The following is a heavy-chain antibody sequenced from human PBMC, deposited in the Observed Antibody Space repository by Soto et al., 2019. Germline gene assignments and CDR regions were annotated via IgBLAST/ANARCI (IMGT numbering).Heavy chain of an antibody. CDR1: GYTCSCYD. D-gene: IGHD2-8*01. CDR2: MNPSDGKV. CDR3: GRGGYCSNGVCSVFLDC. Sequence: ASLKVSSKASGYTCSCYDINCVRQATGAGLEWMGWMNPSDGKVGYAPTFPGRLAMTRDTSIRTAYMELSSLTSEDTAVYYCGRGGYCSNGVCSVFLDCWG. V-gene: IGHV1-8*01. J-gene: IGHJ6*01.